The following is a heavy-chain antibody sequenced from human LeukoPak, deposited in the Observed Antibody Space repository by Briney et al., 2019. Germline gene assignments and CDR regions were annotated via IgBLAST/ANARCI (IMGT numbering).Heavy chain of an antibody. CDR3: ARDRGAVAGTWNYFDY. V-gene: IGHV3-66*01. CDR1: GFTFSSYA. D-gene: IGHD6-19*01. CDR2: IYSGGST. J-gene: IGHJ4*02. Sequence: GGSLRLSCAASGFTFSSYAMSWVRQAPGKGLEWVSVIYSGGSTYYADSVKGRFTISRDNSKNTLYLQMNSLRAEDTAVYYCARDRGAVAGTWNYFDYWGQGTLVTVSS.